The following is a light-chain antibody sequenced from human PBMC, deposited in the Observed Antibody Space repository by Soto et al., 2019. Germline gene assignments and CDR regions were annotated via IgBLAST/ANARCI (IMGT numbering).Light chain of an antibody. J-gene: IGLJ3*02. V-gene: IGLV1-40*01. CDR2: DNT. CDR3: RAYDRSRNSWV. CDR1: SSNIGAGYD. Sequence: QSVLTQPPSMSGAPGQRVTISCTGSSSNIGAGYDVHWYQHLPGTAPKLLIYDNTNRPSGVPDRFSGSKSGTSASLAITGLQEADDADYYCRAYDRSRNSWVFGGGTKLTVL.